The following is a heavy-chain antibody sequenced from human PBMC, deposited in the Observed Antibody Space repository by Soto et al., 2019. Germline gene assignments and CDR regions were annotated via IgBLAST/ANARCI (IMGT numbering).Heavy chain of an antibody. Sequence: LSLTCTVSGGSITRGGYYWSWIRQHPGKGLEWIGYIYYSGSTYYNPSLKSRVTISVDTSKNQFSLKLSSVTAADTAVYYCSREGRIRSGPYYDSSGYPLWGQGTMVTVS. J-gene: IGHJ3*01. CDR1: GGSITRGGYY. D-gene: IGHD3-22*01. CDR2: IYYSGST. CDR3: SREGRIRSGPYYDSSGYPL. V-gene: IGHV4-31*02.